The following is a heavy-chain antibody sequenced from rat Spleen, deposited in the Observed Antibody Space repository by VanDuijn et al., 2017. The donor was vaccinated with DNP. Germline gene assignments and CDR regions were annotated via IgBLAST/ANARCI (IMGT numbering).Heavy chain of an antibody. V-gene: IGHV2-30*01. CDR3: AGDGQWDYLDC. J-gene: IGHJ2*01. CDR1: GFSLTNYH. Sequence: QVQLMESGPGLVQPSQTLSLACTVSGFSLTNYHVHWVRRPSGKGLEWMGVVWIGGTTHISSIFKSRLTISRDTSTGQVFFNLNSLQTEETDTYCSAGDGQWDYLDCWGQGVMVTVSS. D-gene: IGHD1-1*01. CDR2: VWIGGTT.